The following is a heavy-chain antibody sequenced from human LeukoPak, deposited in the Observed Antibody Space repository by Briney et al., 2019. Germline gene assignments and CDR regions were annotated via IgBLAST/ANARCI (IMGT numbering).Heavy chain of an antibody. V-gene: IGHV3-23*01. CDR1: GFSFITYG. D-gene: IGHD1-26*01. CDR3: AKDSHSGYFDY. J-gene: IGHJ4*02. Sequence: GGSLRLSCAASGFSFITYGMSWVRQPPGKGLEWVSGIGGDDSTYYADSLEGRFTISRDTSKNTLFLQINSLRAGDTAVYYCAKDSHSGYFDYWGQGTLVTVSS. CDR2: IGGDDST.